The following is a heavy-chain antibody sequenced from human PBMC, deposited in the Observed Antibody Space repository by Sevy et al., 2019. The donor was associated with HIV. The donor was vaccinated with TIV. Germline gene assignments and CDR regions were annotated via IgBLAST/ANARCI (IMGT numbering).Heavy chain of an antibody. CDR1: GYTVTKLS. Sequence: ASVKVSCKVSGYTVTKLSIHWVQQAPGKGLEWMGDYDPQYGETIYAQKFQGRLTMTEDTSPDTAFMELSSLTPEDTAVYYCTAVGLRYISGSSSYQGDWFDPWGQGTLVTVSS. CDR3: TAVGLRYISGSSSYQGDWFDP. V-gene: IGHV1-24*01. D-gene: IGHD2-15*01. J-gene: IGHJ5*02. CDR2: YDPQYGET.